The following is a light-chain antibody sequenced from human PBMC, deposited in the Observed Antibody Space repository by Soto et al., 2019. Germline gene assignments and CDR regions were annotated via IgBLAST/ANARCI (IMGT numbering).Light chain of an antibody. CDR3: QQRTRWPQT. CDR1: QSVGSY. J-gene: IGKJ4*01. V-gene: IGKV3-11*01. Sequence: EIVLTQSPATLYLSPGERATLSCRASQSVGSYLAWYQQRPGQTPRLLIYDASNRAAGIPTRFSGSGFGTDFTLTISTLEPEDLAVYFCQQRTRWPQTVAGVTKVEI. CDR2: DAS.